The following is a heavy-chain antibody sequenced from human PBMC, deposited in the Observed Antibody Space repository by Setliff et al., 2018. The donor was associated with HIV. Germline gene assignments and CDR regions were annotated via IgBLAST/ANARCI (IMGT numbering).Heavy chain of an antibody. J-gene: IGHJ4*02. CDR3: ARRLYYDISTGYGHFDD. CDR2: INHGGTT. V-gene: IGHV4-34*01. D-gene: IGHD3-9*01. Sequence: SETLSLTCAVYGGSFSGYCWSWIRQSPGKGLEWIGEINHGGTTNFNPSLKSRVTLSVDMSKNQFSLNLTSVTAADTAVYFCARRLYYDISTGYGHFDDWGQGTLVTVSS. CDR1: GGSFSGYC.